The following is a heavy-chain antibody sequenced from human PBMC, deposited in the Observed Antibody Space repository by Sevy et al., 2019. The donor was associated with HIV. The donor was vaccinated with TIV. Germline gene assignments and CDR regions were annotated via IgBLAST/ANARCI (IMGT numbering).Heavy chain of an antibody. Sequence: GGSLRLSCAASGFAFDSYAMTWVRQAPGKGLEWVSGISGTGAGTYYADSVKGRFTISRDNSKNTVYLQMNSLRVEDTAVYYCAKDVRFGESEKPTFDCWGQGTLVTVSS. CDR2: ISGTGAGT. D-gene: IGHD3-10*01. CDR3: AKDVRFGESEKPTFDC. J-gene: IGHJ4*02. CDR1: GFAFDSYA. V-gene: IGHV3-23*01.